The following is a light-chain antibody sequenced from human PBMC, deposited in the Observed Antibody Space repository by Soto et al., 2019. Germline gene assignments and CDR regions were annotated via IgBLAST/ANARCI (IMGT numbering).Light chain of an antibody. Sequence: EIVLTQSPGTLSLSPGERATLSCRASQSVSSNYLAWYQQKPGQAPRLLIYGASTRATGIPDRFSGSRSGTDFTLTISRLEPEDFAVYYCQQYANSPPTFGQGTKVEIK. CDR1: QSVSSNY. CDR2: GAS. J-gene: IGKJ1*01. V-gene: IGKV3-20*01. CDR3: QQYANSPPT.